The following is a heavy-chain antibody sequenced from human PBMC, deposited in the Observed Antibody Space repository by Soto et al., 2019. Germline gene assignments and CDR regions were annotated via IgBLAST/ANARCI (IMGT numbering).Heavy chain of an antibody. Sequence: SEPLSLTCTVAGGSISSYYWSWIRQPPGKGLEWIGYIYYSGSTNYNPSLKSRVTISVDTSKNQFSLKLSSVTAADTAVYYCAGEGIAAAGFNYYYYGMDVWGQGTTVTVSS. V-gene: IGHV4-59*12. CDR1: GGSISSYY. J-gene: IGHJ6*02. CDR3: AGEGIAAAGFNYYYYGMDV. D-gene: IGHD6-13*01. CDR2: IYYSGST.